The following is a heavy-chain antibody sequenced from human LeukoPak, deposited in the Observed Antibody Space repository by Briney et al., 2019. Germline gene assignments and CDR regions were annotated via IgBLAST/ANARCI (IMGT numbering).Heavy chain of an antibody. D-gene: IGHD3-10*01. Sequence: SETLSLTCPVSGGSISSYYWSWTRQPPGKGLEWIGYIYYSGSTNYNPSLKSRVTISVDTSKNQFSLKLSSVTAADTAVYYCATPCGVRGLYGMDVWGKGTTVTVSS. V-gene: IGHV4-59*01. CDR1: GGSISSYY. CDR3: ATPCGVRGLYGMDV. J-gene: IGHJ6*04. CDR2: IYYSGST.